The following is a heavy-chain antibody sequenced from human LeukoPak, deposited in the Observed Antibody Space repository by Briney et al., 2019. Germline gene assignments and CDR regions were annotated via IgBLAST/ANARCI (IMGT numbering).Heavy chain of an antibody. CDR2: INDSGST. V-gene: IGHV4-34*01. J-gene: IGHJ5*02. CDR3: ARVGWESNWFDP. D-gene: IGHD1-26*01. Sequence: SETLSLTCVVYGGSFNGYYWGWIRQPPGKGLEWIGEINDSGSTNYNPSLKSRVTISVDTSKNQFSLRLNSVTAAGTAVYYCARVGWESNWFDPWGQGTLVTVSS. CDR1: GGSFNGYY.